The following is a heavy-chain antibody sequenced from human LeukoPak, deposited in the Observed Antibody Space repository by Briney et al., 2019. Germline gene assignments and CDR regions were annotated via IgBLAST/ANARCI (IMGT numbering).Heavy chain of an antibody. J-gene: IGHJ4*02. V-gene: IGHV3-64*04. D-gene: IGHD3-22*01. CDR1: GFTFSSYS. CDR2: ISSDASST. Sequence: GGSLRLSCSSSGFTFSSYSTHWVRQAPGKGLEYVSAISSDASSTSYADSVKGRFTISRDNAENTLFLQMNSLTAEDTAVYYCSRARGYYYDSFDCWGQGTLVTISS. CDR3: SRARGYYYDSFDC.